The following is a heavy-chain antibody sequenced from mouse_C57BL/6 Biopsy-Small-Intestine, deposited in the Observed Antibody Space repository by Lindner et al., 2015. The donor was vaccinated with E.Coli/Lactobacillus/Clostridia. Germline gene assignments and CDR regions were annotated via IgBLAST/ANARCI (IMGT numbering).Heavy chain of an antibody. CDR3: ARALGGAPNHYGMDV. CDR2: ITIGDGDT. CDR1: GYTFTRNA. D-gene: IGHD1-2*01. J-gene: IGHJ1*01. V-gene: IGHV1-84*02. Sequence: SVKVSCKASGYTFTRNAIHWVRQAPGQSLEWMGWITIGDGDTRFSQRFQGRVTITRDTSATTAYMELSSLRSEDTAVYYCARALGGAPNHYGMDVWGQGTTVTVSS.